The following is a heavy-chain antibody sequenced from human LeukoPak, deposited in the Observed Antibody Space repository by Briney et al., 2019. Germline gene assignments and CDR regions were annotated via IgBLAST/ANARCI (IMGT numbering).Heavy chain of an antibody. J-gene: IGHJ3*01. CDR3: ARGGNYDDAFDV. CDR2: IYYSGST. Sequence: SETLSLTCTVSGGSISSYYWSWIRQPPGKGLEWIGYIYYSGSTNYNPSLESRVTISLDTSKNQFSLKLSSVTAADTAVYYCARGGNYDDAFDVWGQGTVVTVSS. D-gene: IGHD4-11*01. CDR1: GGSISSYY. V-gene: IGHV4-59*01.